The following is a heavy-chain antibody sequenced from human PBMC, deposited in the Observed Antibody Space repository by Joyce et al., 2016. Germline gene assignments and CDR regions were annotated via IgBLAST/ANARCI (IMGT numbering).Heavy chain of an antibody. Sequence: EVQLLESGGGLVQPAGSLRLSCAASGFTFSSYAMGWVRQAPGKGLEGVSGISGRGGSIYDADAVKGRFTFSRDNSKNTLDLQRNSLRAEDTAVYYCAKVAEGSAVYFYYMDVWGKGTTVTVSS. V-gene: IGHV3-23*01. CDR2: ISGRGGSI. CDR3: AKVAEGSAVYFYYMDV. CDR1: GFTFSSYA. J-gene: IGHJ6*03. D-gene: IGHD6-6*01.